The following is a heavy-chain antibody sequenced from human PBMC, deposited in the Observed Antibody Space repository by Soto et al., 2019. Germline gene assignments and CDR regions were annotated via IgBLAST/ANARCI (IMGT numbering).Heavy chain of an antibody. D-gene: IGHD3-10*01. V-gene: IGHV1-69*13. J-gene: IGHJ5*02. CDR3: ARVHSSGIFYFVDP. CDR2: IMPIFGTP. CDR1: GGTLDSYV. Sequence: GASVKVSCKASGGTLDSYVISWLRQAPGQGLEWMGGIMPIFGTPNYAQKFRGRVTISADESTSTAYLELSSLTSDDTAVHYCARVHSSGIFYFVDPWGQGTLVTVSS.